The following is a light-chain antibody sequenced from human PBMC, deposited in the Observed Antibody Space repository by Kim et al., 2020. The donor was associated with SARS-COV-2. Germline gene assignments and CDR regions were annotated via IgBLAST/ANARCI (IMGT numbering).Light chain of an antibody. J-gene: IGKJ1*01. CDR2: DAS. CDR1: QSIGKY. Sequence: ASVGDRVTITCRASQSIGKYLSWYQQKPGKAPKALINDASRLQSGVPSRFSGSGSGTDFSLTINSLQPEDFATYFCQQTYSVPQTFGPGTKVDI. CDR3: QQTYSVPQT. V-gene: IGKV1-39*01.